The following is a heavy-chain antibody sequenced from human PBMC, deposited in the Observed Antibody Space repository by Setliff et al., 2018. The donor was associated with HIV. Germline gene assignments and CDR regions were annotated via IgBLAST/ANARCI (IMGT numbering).Heavy chain of an antibody. D-gene: IGHD1-7*01. CDR2: IYHSGTT. CDR1: GYSISSVSY. J-gene: IGHJ6*02. CDR3: ARVGGSKNSYAMDV. Sequence: SETLSLTCTVSGYSISSVSYWGWIRQPPGKGLEWIGSIYHSGTTYYNPSLKSRVTISVDRSKNHFSLNLSSVTAADTAVYYCARVGGSKNSYAMDVWGQGTTVTVSS. V-gene: IGHV4-38-2*02.